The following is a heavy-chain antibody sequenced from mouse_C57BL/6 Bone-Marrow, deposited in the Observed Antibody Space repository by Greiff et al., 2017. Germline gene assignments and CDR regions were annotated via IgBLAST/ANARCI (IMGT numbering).Heavy chain of an antibody. CDR3: ARDWDYFDY. V-gene: IGHV1-63*01. Sequence: QVQLKQSGAELVRPGTSVKMSCKASGYTFTNYWIGWAKQRPGHGLEWIGDIYPGGGYTNYNEKFKGKATLTADKSSSTAYMQLSSLTSEDSAVYFCARDWDYFDYWGQGTTLTVSS. CDR2: IYPGGGYT. J-gene: IGHJ2*01. CDR1: GYTFTNYW. D-gene: IGHD4-1*01.